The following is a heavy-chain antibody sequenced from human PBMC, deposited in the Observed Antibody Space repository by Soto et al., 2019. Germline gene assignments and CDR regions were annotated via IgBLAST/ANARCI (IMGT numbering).Heavy chain of an antibody. J-gene: IGHJ5*02. D-gene: IGHD2-15*01. Sequence: PGGSLRLSCAASGFTFSSYWMHWVRQAPGKGLVWVSRINSDGSSTSYADSVKGRFTISRDNAKNTLYLKMNSLRAEDTAVYYCARGLSSGYGCSGGSCYVFDPWGQGTLVTVSS. CDR3: ARGLSSGYGCSGGSCYVFDP. V-gene: IGHV3-74*01. CDR2: INSDGSST. CDR1: GFTFSSYW.